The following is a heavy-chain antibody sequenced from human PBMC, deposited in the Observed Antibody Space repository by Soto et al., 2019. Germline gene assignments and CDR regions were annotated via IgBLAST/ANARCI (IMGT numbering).Heavy chain of an antibody. D-gene: IGHD6-13*01. V-gene: IGHV1-69*13. Sequence: ASVKVSCKASGGTFSSYAISWVRQAPGQGLEWMGGIIPIFGTANYAQKFQGRVTITADESTSTAYMELSSLRSEDTAVYYCARVLSAAAGYYYYYGMEVWGQGTTVTVSS. CDR2: IIPIFGTA. J-gene: IGHJ6*02. CDR3: ARVLSAAAGYYYYYGMEV. CDR1: GGTFSSYA.